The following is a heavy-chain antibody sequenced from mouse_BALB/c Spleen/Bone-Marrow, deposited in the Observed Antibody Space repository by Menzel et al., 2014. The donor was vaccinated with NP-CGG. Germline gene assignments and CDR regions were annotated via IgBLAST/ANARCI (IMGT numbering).Heavy chain of an antibody. CDR2: IDPENGDT. V-gene: IGHV14-4*02. CDR1: GFNIKDYY. CDR3: NADPIT. Sequence: EVQLQQSGAELVRSGASVKLSCTASGFNIKDYYMNWVKQRPEQGSEWIGWIDPENGDTEYAPKFQGKATMTADTSSNTAYLQLSSLTSEDTGVYYCNADPITWGQGTTLTVSS. J-gene: IGHJ2*01.